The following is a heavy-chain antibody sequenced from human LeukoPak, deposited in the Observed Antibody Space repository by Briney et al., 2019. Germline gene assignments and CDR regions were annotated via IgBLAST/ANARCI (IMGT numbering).Heavy chain of an antibody. J-gene: IGHJ4*02. CDR3: ARDVTDSSGWYLDY. V-gene: IGHV1-69*05. Sequence: GASVKVSCKASGGTFNSYAITWVRQAPGQGLEWMGGIIPIFGTANYAQKFQGRVTMTRDTSTSTVYMELSSLRSEDTAVYYCARDVTDSSGWYLDYWGQGTLVTVSS. CDR1: GGTFNSYA. CDR2: IIPIFGTA. D-gene: IGHD6-19*01.